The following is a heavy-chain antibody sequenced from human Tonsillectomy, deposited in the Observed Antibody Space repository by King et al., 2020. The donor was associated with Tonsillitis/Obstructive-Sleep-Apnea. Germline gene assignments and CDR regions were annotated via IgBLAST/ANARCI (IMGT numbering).Heavy chain of an antibody. D-gene: IGHD2-2*01. V-gene: IGHV4-34*01. CDR1: GGSFSGYY. CDR3: ARNDIVVVPAAMADAFDI. J-gene: IGHJ3*02. CDR2: INHSGIT. Sequence: VQLQQWGAGLLKPSETLSLTCAVYGGSFSGYYWSWIRQPPGKGLEWIGEINHSGITNYVPSLKSRVTISVDTSKNQFSLKLNSVTAADTAVYYCARNDIVVVPAAMADAFDIWGQGTMVTVSS.